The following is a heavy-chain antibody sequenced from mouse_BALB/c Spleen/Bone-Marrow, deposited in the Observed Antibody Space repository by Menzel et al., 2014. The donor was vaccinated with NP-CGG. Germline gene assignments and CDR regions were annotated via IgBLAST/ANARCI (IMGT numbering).Heavy chain of an antibody. CDR1: GFSLTGYG. J-gene: IGHJ3*01. CDR2: IWGDGGT. V-gene: IGHV2-6-7*01. D-gene: IGHD2-4*01. CDR3: ASSTMITTGFAY. Sequence: VQGVESGPGLVAPSQSLSITCTVSGFSLTGYGVNWVRQPPGKGLEWLGMIWGDGGTDCNSALKSRLSISKDNSKSQVFLKMNSLQTDDTARYYCASSTMITTGFAYWGQGTLVTVSA.